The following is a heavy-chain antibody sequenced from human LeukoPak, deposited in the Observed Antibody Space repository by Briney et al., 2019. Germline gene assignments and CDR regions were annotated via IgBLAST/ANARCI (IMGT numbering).Heavy chain of an antibody. CDR1: GGSISSYS. V-gene: IGHV4-4*07. CDR3: AREWHHVFDY. D-gene: IGHD5-12*01. J-gene: IGHJ4*02. Sequence: PSETLSLTCTVSGGSISSYSWSWMRQPAGKGLEWIGRIYPRESPNYNPSLKSRVITSVDKSKNQFSQKLRSVTAADTAVYYCAREWHHVFDYWGQGNLVTVSS. CDR2: IYPRESP.